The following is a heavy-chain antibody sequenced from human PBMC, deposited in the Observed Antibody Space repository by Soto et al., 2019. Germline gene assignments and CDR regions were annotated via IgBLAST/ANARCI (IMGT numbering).Heavy chain of an antibody. CDR3: ARDSSGWHWYFDL. D-gene: IGHD6-19*01. J-gene: IGHJ2*01. V-gene: IGHV6-1*01. CDR1: GDSVSSDSAT. CDR2: TYYRSKWYN. Sequence: QVQLQQSGPGLVKPSQTLSLICAISGDSVSSDSATWNWIRQSPSRGLEWLGRTYYRSKWYNDYAVSVKSRIAITQDTSKNQLSLQLNSVTPEDTAVYFCARDSSGWHWYFDLWGRGTLVTVSS.